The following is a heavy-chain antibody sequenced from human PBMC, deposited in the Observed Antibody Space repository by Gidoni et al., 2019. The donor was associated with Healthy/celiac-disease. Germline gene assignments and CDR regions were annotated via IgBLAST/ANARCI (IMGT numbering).Heavy chain of an antibody. CDR2: ISSSSSYT. D-gene: IGHD3-10*01. Sequence: QVQLVESGGGLVKPGGSLRLSCAASGFNYSDYYMSWIRQAPGKGLECVSYISSSSSYTNYADSVKGRFTISRDNAKNSLYLQMNSLRAEDTAVYYCARSTKPAYYYGSGSYPHPFDYWGQGTLVTVSS. CDR3: ARSTKPAYYYGSGSYPHPFDY. J-gene: IGHJ4*02. CDR1: GFNYSDYY. V-gene: IGHV3-11*06.